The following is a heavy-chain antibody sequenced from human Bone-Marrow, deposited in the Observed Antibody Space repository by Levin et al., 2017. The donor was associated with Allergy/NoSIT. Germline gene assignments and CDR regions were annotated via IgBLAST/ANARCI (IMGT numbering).Heavy chain of an antibody. V-gene: IGHV1-46*03. CDR1: GYTFTSYY. J-gene: IGHJ5*02. CDR2: INPSGGST. CDR3: ARAADYGSGSYYPSYNWFDP. D-gene: IGHD3-10*01. Sequence: ASVKVSCKASGYTFTSYYMHWVRQAPGQGLEWMGIINPSGGSTSYAQKFQGRVTMTRDTSTSTVYMELSSLRSEDTAVYYCARAADYGSGSYYPSYNWFDPWGQGTLVTVSS.